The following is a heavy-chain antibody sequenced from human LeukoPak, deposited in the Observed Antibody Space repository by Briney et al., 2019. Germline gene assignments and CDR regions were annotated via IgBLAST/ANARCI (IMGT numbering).Heavy chain of an antibody. CDR3: ARDRSLYGDYGSDAFDI. D-gene: IGHD4-17*01. J-gene: IGHJ3*02. CDR1: GYTFTSYY. Sequence: GASVKVSCKASGYTFTSYYMHWVRQAPGQGLEWMGIINPSGGSTSYAQKFQGRVTMTRDTSTSTVCMELSSLRSEDTAVYYCARDRSLYGDYGSDAFDIWGQGTMVTVSS. CDR2: INPSGGST. V-gene: IGHV1-46*01.